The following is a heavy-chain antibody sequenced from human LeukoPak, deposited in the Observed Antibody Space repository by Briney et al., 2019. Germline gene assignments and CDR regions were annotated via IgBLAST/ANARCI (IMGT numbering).Heavy chain of an antibody. CDR2: ISGSGGST. CDR1: GFTFSSYA. Sequence: GGSLRLSCAASGFTFSSYAMSWVRQAPGKGLEWVSAISGSGGSTYYADSVKGRFTISRDNSKNTLYLQMNSLRAEDTAVYYCAKDRDYYDSSGYLVYWGQGTLVTVSS. D-gene: IGHD3-22*01. V-gene: IGHV3-23*01. J-gene: IGHJ4*02. CDR3: AKDRDYYDSSGYLVY.